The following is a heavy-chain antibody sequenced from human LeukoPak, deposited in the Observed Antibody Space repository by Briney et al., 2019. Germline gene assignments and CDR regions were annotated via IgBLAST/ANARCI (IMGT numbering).Heavy chain of an antibody. D-gene: IGHD1-26*01. CDR1: SYTFTRYG. CDR2: ISGSNGNT. J-gene: IGHJ4*02. V-gene: IGHV1-18*01. Sequence: ASVKVSCKASSYTFTRYGISWVRQAPGQGLEWMGWISGSNGNTNYAQKFQGRVSMTADTSTSTAYMELRSLRSDDTAVYYCARSGRGTYYYFGLWGQGTLVTVSS. CDR3: ARSGRGTYYYFGL.